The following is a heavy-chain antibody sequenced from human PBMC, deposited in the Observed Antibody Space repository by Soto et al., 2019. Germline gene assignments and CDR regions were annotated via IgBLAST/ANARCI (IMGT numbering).Heavy chain of an antibody. V-gene: IGHV3-11*01. J-gene: IGHJ4*02. CDR3: ATGGWGVGDY. Sequence: QVQLVESGGGLVKPGGSLRLSCVASGFTLSDYYMSWIRQAPGKGLEWVPSISSGGSTIDYADSVQGRFTISRDNGKNSLYLQMTSLRAEDAAVYYCATGGWGVGDYWGQGTLVTVSS. CDR1: GFTLSDYY. CDR2: ISSGGSTI. D-gene: IGHD3-16*01.